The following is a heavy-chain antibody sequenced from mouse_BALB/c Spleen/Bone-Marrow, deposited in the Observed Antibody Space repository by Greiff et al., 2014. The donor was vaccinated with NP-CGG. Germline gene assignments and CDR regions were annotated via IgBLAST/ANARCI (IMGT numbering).Heavy chain of an antibody. CDR1: GFDFSRYW. Sequence: EVQVVESGGGLVQPGGSLKLSCAASGFDFSRYWMSWVRQAPGEGLEWIGEINPDSRTINYSPSLKDKFIISRDNAKNTLYLRLNKVRSEDTALYYCARPDYYGYLNYWGQGTTLTVSS. CDR3: ARPDYYGYLNY. D-gene: IGHD1-1*01. CDR2: INPDSRTI. J-gene: IGHJ2*01. V-gene: IGHV4-1*02.